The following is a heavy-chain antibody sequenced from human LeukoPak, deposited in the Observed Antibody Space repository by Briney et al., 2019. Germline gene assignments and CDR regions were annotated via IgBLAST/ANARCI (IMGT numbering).Heavy chain of an antibody. CDR1: GGTFSSYA. V-gene: IGHV1-69*13. CDR3: AGDLSPTLERHYYDSSGYYLNGAFDI. CDR2: IIPIFGTA. Sequence: GASVKVSCKASGGTFSSYAISWVRQAPGQGLEWMGGIIPIFGTANYAQKFQGRVTITADESTSTAYMELSSLRSEDTAVYYCAGDLSPTLERHYYDSSGYYLNGAFDIWGQGTMVTVSS. J-gene: IGHJ3*02. D-gene: IGHD3-22*01.